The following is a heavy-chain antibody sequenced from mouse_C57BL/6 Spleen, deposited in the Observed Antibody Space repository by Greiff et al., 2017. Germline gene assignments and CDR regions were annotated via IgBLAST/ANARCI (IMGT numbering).Heavy chain of an antibody. V-gene: IGHV1-22*01. Sequence: VQLQQSGPELVKPGASVKMSCKASGYTFTDYNMHWVKQSHGKSLEWIGYINPNNGGTSYNQKFKGKATLTVNKSSSTAYMELRSLTSEDSAVYYCAREDYGSSPHFDYWGQGTTLTVSS. J-gene: IGHJ2*01. CDR3: AREDYGSSPHFDY. D-gene: IGHD1-1*01. CDR2: INPNNGGT. CDR1: GYTFTDYN.